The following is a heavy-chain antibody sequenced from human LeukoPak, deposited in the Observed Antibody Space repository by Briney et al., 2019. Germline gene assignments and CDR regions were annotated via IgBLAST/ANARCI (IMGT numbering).Heavy chain of an antibody. CDR1: GFTFNSYA. Sequence: GGSPRLSCAASGFTFNSYAMSWVRQAPGKGLEWVSGIGGSGGSTYYADSVKGRFTISRDNSRNTLYLQMNSLRAEDTAVYYCAKARADGSGYSDWGQGTLVTVSS. V-gene: IGHV3-23*01. J-gene: IGHJ4*02. CDR2: IGGSGGST. CDR3: AKARADGSGYSD. D-gene: IGHD3-22*01.